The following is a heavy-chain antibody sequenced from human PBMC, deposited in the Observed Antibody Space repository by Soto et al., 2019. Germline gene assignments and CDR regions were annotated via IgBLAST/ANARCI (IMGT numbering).Heavy chain of an antibody. Sequence: SETLSLTCTVSGGSISSYYWSWIRQTPGKGLQYIGYIYYSGSANYNPSLKSRVTISDDTSTNQIFLTLTSVTAADTAVYYCARSGLGYGDSYFDSWAQGTLVTVSS. V-gene: IGHV4-59*08. D-gene: IGHD4-17*01. CDR3: ARSGLGYGDSYFDS. J-gene: IGHJ4*02. CDR2: IYYSGSA. CDR1: GGSISSYY.